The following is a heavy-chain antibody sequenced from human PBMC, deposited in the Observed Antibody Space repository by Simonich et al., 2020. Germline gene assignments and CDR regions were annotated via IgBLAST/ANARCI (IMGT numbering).Heavy chain of an antibody. Sequence: QVQLQQWGAGLLKPSETLSVTCAVYGGSFSGYYWSWIRQPPGKGLEWVGEINHSGSPNYNPSLKSRVTISVDTSKNQFSLKLSSVTAADTAVYYCARGLRVAAAGTAFQHWGQGTLVTVSS. CDR1: GGSFSGYY. J-gene: IGHJ1*01. CDR3: ARGLRVAAAGTAFQH. D-gene: IGHD6-13*01. CDR2: INHSGSP. V-gene: IGHV4-34*01.